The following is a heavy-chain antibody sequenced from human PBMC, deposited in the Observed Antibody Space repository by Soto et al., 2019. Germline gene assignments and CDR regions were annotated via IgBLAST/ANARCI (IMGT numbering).Heavy chain of an antibody. J-gene: IGHJ4*02. CDR1: GFTFSSYS. CDR3: ARDSVADLNG. CDR2: ISSSSTYI. D-gene: IGHD6-19*01. V-gene: IGHV3-21*01. Sequence: GGSLRLSCAASGFTFSSYSMNWVRQAPGKGLEWVSSISSSSTYIYYADSVKGRFTISRDNAKNSLYLQMNSLRAEDTAVYYCARDSVADLNGRGQGTLVTVSS.